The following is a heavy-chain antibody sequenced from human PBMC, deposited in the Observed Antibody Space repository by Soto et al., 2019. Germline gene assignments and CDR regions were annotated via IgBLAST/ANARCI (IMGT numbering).Heavy chain of an antibody. CDR3: AKDLYGAGWYNYFDP. V-gene: IGHV3-30*18. J-gene: IGHJ5*02. CDR2: ISHDGGEK. CDR1: GFTFSTTG. D-gene: IGHD6-19*01. Sequence: QVHLVESGGGVVQPGRSLRLSCAVSGFTFSTTGMHWVRQAPGKGLEWVAMISHDGGEKFYTDSVKGRFTISRDTSKNTLYLQMDSLRPEDTAIYHCAKDLYGAGWYNYFDPWGQGTLVTVSS.